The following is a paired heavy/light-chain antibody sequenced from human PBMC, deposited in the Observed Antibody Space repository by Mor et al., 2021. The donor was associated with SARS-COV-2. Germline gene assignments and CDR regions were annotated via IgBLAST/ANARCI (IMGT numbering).Heavy chain of an antibody. D-gene: IGHD3-22*01. CDR2: INAGNGNT. CDR1: GYTFTSYA. Sequence: QVQLVQSGAEVKKPGASVKVSCKASGYTFTSYAMHWVRQAPGQRLEWMGWINAGNGNTKYSQKFQGRVTITRDTSASTAYMELSSLRSEDTAVYYCARDLKRVGYYDSSGYSPPGHFSTYNWFDPWGQGTLVTVSS. V-gene: IGHV1-3*01. CDR3: ARDLKRVGYYDSSGYSPPGHFSTYNWFDP. J-gene: IGHJ5*02.
Light chain of an antibody. CDR2: DAS. V-gene: IGKV3-11*01. CDR3: QQRSNWPPAT. J-gene: IGKJ2*01. CDR1: QSVSSY. Sequence: EIVLTQSPATLSLSPGERATLSCRASQSVSSYLAWYQQKPGQAPRLLIYDASNRATGIPARFSGSGSGTDFTLTISSLEPEDFAVYYCQQRSNWPPATFGQGTKLEIK.